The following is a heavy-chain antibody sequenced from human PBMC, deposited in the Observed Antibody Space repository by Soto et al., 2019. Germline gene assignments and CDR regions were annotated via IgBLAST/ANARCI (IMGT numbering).Heavy chain of an antibody. Sequence: GXSVKVSCNGSGGTLSGYAISWVRQAPGQGLEWMGGIIPIFGTANYAQKFQGRVTITADESTSTAYMELSSLRSEDTAVYYCARDLSGYSYGQLDYWGQGTLVTVSS. CDR2: IIPIFGTA. D-gene: IGHD5-18*01. V-gene: IGHV1-69*13. CDR1: GGTLSGYA. J-gene: IGHJ4*02. CDR3: ARDLSGYSYGQLDY.